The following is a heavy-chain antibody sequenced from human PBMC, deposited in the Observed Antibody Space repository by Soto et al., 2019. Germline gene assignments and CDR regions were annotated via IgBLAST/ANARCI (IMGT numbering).Heavy chain of an antibody. J-gene: IGHJ6*02. D-gene: IGHD3-10*01. CDR3: ARVINEVLWFGEDNYGMDV. Sequence: SETLSLTCTVSGGSISSGGYYWSWIRQHPGKGPEWIGYIYYSGSTYYNPSLKSRVTISVDTSKNQFSLKLSSVTAADTAVYYCARVINEVLWFGEDNYGMDVWGQGTTVTVSS. CDR1: GGSISSGGYY. CDR2: IYYSGST. V-gene: IGHV4-31*03.